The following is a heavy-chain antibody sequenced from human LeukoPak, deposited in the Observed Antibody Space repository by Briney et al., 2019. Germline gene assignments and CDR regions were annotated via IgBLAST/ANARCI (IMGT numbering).Heavy chain of an antibody. CDR1: GFTFSGSA. D-gene: IGHD3-22*01. CDR2: IRSKANSYAT. J-gene: IGHJ4*02. V-gene: IGHV3-73*01. CDR3: TSSYYYDSSGYSPPDY. Sequence: GGSLRLSCAASGFTFSGSAMHWVRQASGKGLEWVGRIRSKANSYATAYAASVKGRFTISRDDSKNTAYLQMNSLKTEDTAVYYCTSSYYYDSSGYSPPDYWGQGTLVTVSS.